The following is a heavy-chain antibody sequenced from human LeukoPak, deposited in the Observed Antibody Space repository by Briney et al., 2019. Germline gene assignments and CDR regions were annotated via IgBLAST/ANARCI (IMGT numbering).Heavy chain of an antibody. CDR3: ARGGLPGIAAAGNNWFAP. CDR1: RGTFSSYA. V-gene: IGHV1-69*13. CDR2: NIPLFGTA. J-gene: IGHJ5*02. Sequence: SVKVSYKASRGTFSSYAISWVRQPPGQALDWIAWNIPLFGTANYAQKFQVRVTIPPDESTRRAYMELSSLRSEDTAVYYCARGGLPGIAAAGNNWFAPWGQGTLVTVSS. D-gene: IGHD6-13*01.